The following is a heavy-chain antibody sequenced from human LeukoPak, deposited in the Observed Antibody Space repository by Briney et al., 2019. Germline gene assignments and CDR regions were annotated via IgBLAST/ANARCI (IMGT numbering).Heavy chain of an antibody. Sequence: SETLSLTCTVSGGSISSSSYYWGWIRQPPGKGLEWIGSIYYSGSTYYNPSLKSRVTISVDTSKNQFSLKLSSVAAADTAVYYCARDPGWGFDYWGQGTLVTVSS. CDR3: ARDPGWGFDY. CDR2: IYYSGST. V-gene: IGHV4-39*07. CDR1: GGSISSSSYY. J-gene: IGHJ4*02. D-gene: IGHD6-19*01.